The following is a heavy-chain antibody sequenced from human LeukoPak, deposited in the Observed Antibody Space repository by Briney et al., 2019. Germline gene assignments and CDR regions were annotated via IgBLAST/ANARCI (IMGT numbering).Heavy chain of an antibody. D-gene: IGHD2-2*01. CDR3: ARSQSIYCSSTSCYDY. CDR1: GFTFSSYS. V-gene: IGHV3-21*01. CDR2: ISSSSSYI. Sequence: GGSLRLSCAASGFTFSSYSMNWVRQAPGKGLEWVSSISSSSSYIYYADSVKGRFTISRDNAKNSLYLQMNSLRAEDTAVYYRARSQSIYCSSTSCYDYWGQGTLVTVSS. J-gene: IGHJ4*02.